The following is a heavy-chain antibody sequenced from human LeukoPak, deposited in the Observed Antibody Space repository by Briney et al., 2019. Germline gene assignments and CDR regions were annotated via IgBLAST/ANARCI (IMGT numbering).Heavy chain of an antibody. D-gene: IGHD1-14*01. Sequence: EASVKVSCTASGFTFTSSAMQWVRQARGQRLEWIGWIVVGSGNRNYAQKFQERVSITRDMSTGTAYMELSSLRSEDTAVYFCAAGTSGRPEYFQHWGQGTLVTVSS. CDR1: GFTFTSSA. CDR2: IVVGSGNR. V-gene: IGHV1-58*02. J-gene: IGHJ1*01. CDR3: AAGTSGRPEYFQH.